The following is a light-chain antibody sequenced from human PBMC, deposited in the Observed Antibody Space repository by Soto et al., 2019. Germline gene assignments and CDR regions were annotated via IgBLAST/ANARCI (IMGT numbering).Light chain of an antibody. J-gene: IGKJ1*01. CDR3: QQYNSYST. V-gene: IGKV1-5*03. CDR1: QTISTW. Sequence: IQMTQSPPTLSASVGDRVTITCRASQTISTWLAWYQQKPWKAPKXLIYKASKLENGVPSRFSGSGSGTEFTLTISSLQPDDFATYYCQQYNSYSTFGQGTKVDI. CDR2: KAS.